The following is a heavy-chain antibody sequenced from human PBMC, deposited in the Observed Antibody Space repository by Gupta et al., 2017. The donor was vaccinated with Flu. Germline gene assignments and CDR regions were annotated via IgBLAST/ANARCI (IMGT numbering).Heavy chain of an antibody. V-gene: IGHV1-46*03. J-gene: IGHJ5*02. CDR3: ARGGNWNYGSSWFDP. D-gene: IGHD1-7*01. CDR2: IDPSDGST. Sequence: MYWLRQAPGQGLEWMGIIDPSDGSTNYAQKVQVRVTMTRDTSTNTVYMELSSLRSEDTAVYYCARGGNWNYGSSWFDPWGQGTLVTVYS.